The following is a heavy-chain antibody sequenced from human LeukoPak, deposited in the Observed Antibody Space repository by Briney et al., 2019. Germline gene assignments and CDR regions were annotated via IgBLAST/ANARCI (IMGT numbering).Heavy chain of an antibody. J-gene: IGHJ6*04. V-gene: IGHV3-23*01. Sequence: GGSLRLSCAASGFTFSSYAMSWVRQAPGKGLEWVSAISGSGGSTYYADSVKGRFTISRDNSKNTLYLQMNSLRAEDTAVYYCAKDSLQFCAEEDLDVWGKVTTGTGPS. D-gene: IGHD4-11*01. CDR1: GFTFSSYA. CDR2: ISGSGGST. CDR3: AKDSLQFCAEEDLDV.